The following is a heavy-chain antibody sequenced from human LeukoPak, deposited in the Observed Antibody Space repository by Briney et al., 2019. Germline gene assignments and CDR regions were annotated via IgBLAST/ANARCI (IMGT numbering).Heavy chain of an antibody. J-gene: IGHJ4*02. CDR2: INPNSGGT. Sequence: ASVKVSRKASGYTFTGYYMHWVRQAPGQGLEWMGWINPNSGGTNYAQKFQGRVTMTRDTSISTAYMELSRLRSDDTAVYYCARADYYGSGSYMGYWGQGTLVTVSS. CDR1: GYTFTGYY. V-gene: IGHV1-2*02. CDR3: ARADYYGSGSYMGY. D-gene: IGHD3-10*01.